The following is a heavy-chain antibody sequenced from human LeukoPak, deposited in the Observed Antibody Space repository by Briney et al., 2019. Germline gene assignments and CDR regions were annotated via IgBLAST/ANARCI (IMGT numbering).Heavy chain of an antibody. CDR1: GFTFSSYW. CDR2: ISGSGSTI. J-gene: IGHJ4*02. D-gene: IGHD6-19*01. Sequence: GGSLRLSCAGSGFTFSSYWMHWVRQAPGKGLEWVSYISGSGSTIYYGDSLKGRFTISRDNANNSLYLQMNSLRVEDTAVYYCATLWDPVAGTTQPLLWGQGTLVTVSS. V-gene: IGHV3-48*03. CDR3: ATLWDPVAGTTQPLL.